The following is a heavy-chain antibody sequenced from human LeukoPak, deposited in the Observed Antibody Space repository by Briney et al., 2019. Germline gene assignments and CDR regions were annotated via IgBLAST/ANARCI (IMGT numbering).Heavy chain of an antibody. D-gene: IGHD1/OR15-1a*01. CDR2: IYYSGST. J-gene: IGHJ4*02. CDR1: GGSFSGYY. Sequence: SETLSLTCAVYGGSFSGYYWSWIRQHPGKGLEWIGYIYYSGSTYYNPSLKSRVTISVDTSKNQFSLKLSSVTAADTAVYYCARTETTLGGLDYWGQGTLVTVSS. CDR3: ARTETTLGGLDY. V-gene: IGHV4-31*11.